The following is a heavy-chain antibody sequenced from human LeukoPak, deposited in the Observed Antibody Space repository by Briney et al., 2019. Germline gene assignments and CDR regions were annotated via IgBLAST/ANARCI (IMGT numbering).Heavy chain of an antibody. Sequence: GGSLRLSCAASGFTFSNYNMNWVRQAPGKAMEWVSSITSSGTYIFYADSVKGRFTISRDNAKNSLYLQMDSLGPEDTAVYYCARGGRYSYGDYWGQGTLVTVSS. CDR1: GFTFSNYN. J-gene: IGHJ4*02. V-gene: IGHV3-21*01. D-gene: IGHD5-18*01. CDR3: ARGGRYSYGDY. CDR2: ITSSGTYI.